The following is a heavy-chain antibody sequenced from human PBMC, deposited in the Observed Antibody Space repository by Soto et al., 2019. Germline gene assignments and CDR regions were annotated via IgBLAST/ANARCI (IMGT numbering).Heavy chain of an antibody. J-gene: IGHJ5*01. CDR1: GYTFTGYY. V-gene: IGHV1-2*02. D-gene: IGHD3-22*01. CDR3: ARDYYDSSGYLNWFDP. Sequence: ASVKVCCKASGYTFTGYYMHWVRQAPGQGLEWMGWINPNSGGTNYAQKFQGRVTMTRDTSISTAYMELSRLRSDDTAVYYCARDYYDSSGYLNWFDPWGQGTLVTVSS. CDR2: INPNSGGT.